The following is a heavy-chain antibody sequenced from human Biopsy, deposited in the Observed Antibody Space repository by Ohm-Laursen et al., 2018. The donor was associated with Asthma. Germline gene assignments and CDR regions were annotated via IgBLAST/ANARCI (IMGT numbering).Heavy chain of an antibody. CDR1: GYTLNSAG. CDR3: ARAVDYSHYYGIDV. Sequence: GASVKVSCKPSGYTLNSAGITWVRQAPGQGLEWMGWISVYNGNTRVAQKLQDRVTMTTDTSTSTAYMELRSLRSDDTAVYFCARAVDYSHYYGIDVWGQGTTVTVS. CDR2: ISVYNGNT. V-gene: IGHV1-18*01. D-gene: IGHD3-10*01. J-gene: IGHJ6*02.